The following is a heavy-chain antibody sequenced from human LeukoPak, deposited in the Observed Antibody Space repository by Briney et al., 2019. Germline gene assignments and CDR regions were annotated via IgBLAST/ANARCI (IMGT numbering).Heavy chain of an antibody. Sequence: ASVKVSCKASGGTFSSYAISWVRQAPGQGLEWMGRIIPILGIANYAQKFQGRVTITADKSTSTAYMELSSLRSEDTAVYYCARPYSGSLYYFDYWGQGTLVTVSS. CDR3: ARPYSGSLYYFDY. J-gene: IGHJ4*02. CDR1: GGTFSSYA. CDR2: IIPILGIA. V-gene: IGHV1-69*04. D-gene: IGHD1-26*01.